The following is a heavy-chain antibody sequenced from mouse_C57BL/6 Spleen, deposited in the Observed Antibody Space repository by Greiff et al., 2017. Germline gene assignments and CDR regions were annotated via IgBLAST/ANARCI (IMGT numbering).Heavy chain of an antibody. J-gene: IGHJ2*01. CDR1: GFTFSDYY. CDR3: ARGGTGLFDY. Sequence: EVMLVESEGGLVQPGSSMKLSCTASGFTFSDYYMAWVRQVPEKGLEWVANINYDGSSTYYLNSLKSRFIISRDNAKNILYLQKSSLKSEDTATYYCARGGTGLFDYGGQGTTLTVSS. CDR2: INYDGSST. V-gene: IGHV5-16*01. D-gene: IGHD4-1*01.